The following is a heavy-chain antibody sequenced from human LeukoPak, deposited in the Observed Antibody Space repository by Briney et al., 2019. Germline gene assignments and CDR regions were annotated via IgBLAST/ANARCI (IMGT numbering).Heavy chain of an antibody. CDR1: GDSVSSNSAA. J-gene: IGHJ4*02. V-gene: IGHV6-1*01. CDR3: ARVGEQWLVFFDY. CDR2: TYYRSKWYN. D-gene: IGHD6-19*01. Sequence: SQTLSLTCAISGDSVSSNSAAWNCIRQSPSRGLEWLVRTYYRSKWYNDYAVSVKSRITINPDTSKNQFSLQLNSVTPEDTAVYYCARVGEQWLVFFDYWGQGTLVTVSS.